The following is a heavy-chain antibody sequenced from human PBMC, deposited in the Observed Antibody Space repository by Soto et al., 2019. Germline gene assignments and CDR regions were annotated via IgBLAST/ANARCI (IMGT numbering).Heavy chain of an antibody. CDR2: IYSGGST. D-gene: IGHD2-15*01. J-gene: IGHJ5*02. V-gene: IGHV3-66*01. Sequence: EVQLVESGGGLVQPGGSLRLSCAASGFTVSSNYMSWVRQAPGKGLEWVSVIYSGGSTNYADSVKGRFTISRDNSKNTLYLQMNRLRAEDTAVYDCAREGVVAASAWGQGTLVNVSS. CDR3: AREGVVAASA. CDR1: GFTVSSNY.